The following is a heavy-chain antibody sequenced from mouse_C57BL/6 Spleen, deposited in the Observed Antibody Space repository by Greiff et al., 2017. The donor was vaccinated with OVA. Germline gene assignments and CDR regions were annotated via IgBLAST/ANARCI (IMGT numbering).Heavy chain of an antibody. CDR3: ARSPYGNHGRGAMDC. CDR1: GFNIKDYY. CDR2: IDPEDGET. D-gene: IGHD2-1*01. J-gene: IGHJ4*01. V-gene: IGHV14-2*01. Sequence: VQLQQSGAELVKPGASVKLSCTASGFNIKDYYMHWVKQRPEQGLEWIGRIDPEDGETKYAPKFKGKATITADTSSNTAYLQLSSLTSEDTAVYYCARSPYGNHGRGAMDCWGQGTSVTVSS.